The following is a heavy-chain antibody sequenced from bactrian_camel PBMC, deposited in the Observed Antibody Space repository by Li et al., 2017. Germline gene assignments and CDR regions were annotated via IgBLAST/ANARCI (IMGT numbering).Heavy chain of an antibody. CDR1: GFTFRSLD. Sequence: VQLVESGGGSVQSGGSLRLSCAASGFTFRSLDMSWVRQAPGKGLEWVSAVNSGGGSTFYADSVKGRFRISRDNAKNTVYLQMNSLKPEDTAMYYCAADRWAYSCFSGAEYLGRGTQVTVS. CDR2: VNSGGGST. CDR3: AADRWAYSCFSGAEY. V-gene: IGHV3S40*01. J-gene: IGHJ4*01. D-gene: IGHD2*01.